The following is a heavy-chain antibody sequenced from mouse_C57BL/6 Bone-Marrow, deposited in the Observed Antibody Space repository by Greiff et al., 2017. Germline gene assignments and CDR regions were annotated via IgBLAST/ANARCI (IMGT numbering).Heavy chain of an antibody. V-gene: IGHV1-80*01. J-gene: IGHJ4*01. Sequence: VQLQQSGAELVKPGASVKISCKASGYAFSSYWMNWVKQRPGKGLEWIGQIYPGDGDTNYNGKFKGKATLTADKSSSTAYMQLSSLTSEDSAVYFCARDHYHGSSYAMDYWGQGTSVTVSS. CDR2: IYPGDGDT. CDR3: ARDHYHGSSYAMDY. CDR1: GYAFSSYW. D-gene: IGHD1-1*01.